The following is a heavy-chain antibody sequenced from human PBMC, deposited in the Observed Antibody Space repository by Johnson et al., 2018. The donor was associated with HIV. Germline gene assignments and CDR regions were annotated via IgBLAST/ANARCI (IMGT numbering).Heavy chain of an antibody. J-gene: IGHJ3*02. Sequence: VQLVESGGGVVQPGRSLRLSCAASGFTFSNYWMHWVRQAPGKGPVWVSRISPDESKTDYADSVKGRFTSSRANAKNTLHLQMNSLRGEDTAVYYCARGGRYSESVNDAHDIWGQGTKVTVSS. CDR3: ARGGRYSESVNDAHDI. D-gene: IGHD1-26*01. V-gene: IGHV3-74*02. CDR2: ISPDESKT. CDR1: GFTFSNYW.